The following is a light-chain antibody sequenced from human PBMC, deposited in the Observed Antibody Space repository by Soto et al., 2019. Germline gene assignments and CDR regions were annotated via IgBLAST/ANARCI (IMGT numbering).Light chain of an antibody. CDR3: QVWDSSSEVI. V-gene: IGLV3-21*02. CDR1: NIGSKS. J-gene: IGLJ2*01. CDR2: DDT. Sequence: SSELTQPFSVSVAPGQTAKLTCGGDNIGSKSVHWYQQKPGQAPVLVVYDDTDRPSGIPDRFSGSNSGNTATLTISRVEAGDEADYYCQVWDSSSEVIFGGGTKVTVL.